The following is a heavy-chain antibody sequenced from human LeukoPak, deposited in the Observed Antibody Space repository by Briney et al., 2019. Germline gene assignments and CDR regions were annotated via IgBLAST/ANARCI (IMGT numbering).Heavy chain of an antibody. CDR1: GYTFTAHY. D-gene: IGHD3-22*01. V-gene: IGHV1-46*01. CDR2: INPSGGST. J-gene: IGHJ4*02. Sequence: ASVKVSCKASGYTFTAHYLHWVRQAPGQGLEWMGIINPSGGSTSYAQKFQGRVTMTRDTSTSTVYMELSSLRSEDTAVYYCARSGSGYYPFDYWGQGTLVTVSS. CDR3: ARSGSGYYPFDY.